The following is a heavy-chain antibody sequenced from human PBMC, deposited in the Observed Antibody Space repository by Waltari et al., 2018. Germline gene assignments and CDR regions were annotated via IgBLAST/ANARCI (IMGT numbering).Heavy chain of an antibody. Sequence: QVQLQQWGAGLLKPSETLSLTCAVYGGSFSGYYWSWIRQPPGKGLEWIGEINHSGSTNYNPSLKSRVTISVDTSKNQVSLKLSSVTAADTAVYYCARTMVYAILNWFDPWGQGTLVTVSS. CDR1: GGSFSGYY. CDR3: ARTMVYAILNWFDP. CDR2: INHSGST. V-gene: IGHV4-34*01. J-gene: IGHJ5*02. D-gene: IGHD2-8*01.